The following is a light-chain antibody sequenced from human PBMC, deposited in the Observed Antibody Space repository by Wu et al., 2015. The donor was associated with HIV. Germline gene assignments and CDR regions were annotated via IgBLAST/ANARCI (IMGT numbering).Light chain of an antibody. CDR2: AAS. Sequence: AIQMTQSPSSLSASVGDRVTITCRASQGIRNDLGWYQQKPGKAPKLLIYAASSLQSGVPVRFSGSGSDTNFTLTINTLQPEDFATYYCLQDYKYPWTFGQGTKVEIK. CDR3: LQDYKYPWT. CDR1: QGIRND. V-gene: IGKV1-6*01. J-gene: IGKJ1*01.